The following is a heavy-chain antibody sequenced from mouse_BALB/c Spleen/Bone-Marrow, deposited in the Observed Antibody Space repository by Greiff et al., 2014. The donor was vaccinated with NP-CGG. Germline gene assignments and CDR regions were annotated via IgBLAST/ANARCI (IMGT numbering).Heavy chain of an antibody. D-gene: IGHD2-14*01. Sequence: EVMFVESGGGLVKPGGSLKLSCAASGFTFSDYYMYWVRQTPEKRLEWVATISDGGSYTYYPDSVKGRFTISRDIAKNNLYLQMSSLKSEDTAMYYCARDRGVQGYAMDYWGQGTSVTVSS. V-gene: IGHV5-4*02. CDR1: GFTFSDYY. CDR3: ARDRGVQGYAMDY. CDR2: ISDGGSYT. J-gene: IGHJ4*01.